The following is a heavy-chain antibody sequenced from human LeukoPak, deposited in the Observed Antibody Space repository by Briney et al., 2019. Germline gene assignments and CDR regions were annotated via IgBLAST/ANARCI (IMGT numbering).Heavy chain of an antibody. Sequence: SETLSLTCTVSGASISSGSYYWSWIRQPPGKGLEWIGYIYYSGSTNYNPSLKSRVTISVATSKNQFSLKLSSVTAADTAVYFCARERGGSKLSGLYGRDYYYMDVWGKGTTVTVSS. CDR3: ARERGGSKLSGLYGRDYYYMDV. D-gene: IGHD3-16*01. V-gene: IGHV4-61*01. CDR1: GASISSGSYY. CDR2: IYYSGST. J-gene: IGHJ6*03.